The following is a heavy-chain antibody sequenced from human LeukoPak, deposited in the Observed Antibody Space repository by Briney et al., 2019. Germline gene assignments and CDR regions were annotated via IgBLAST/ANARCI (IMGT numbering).Heavy chain of an antibody. Sequence: SETLSLTCTVSGGSISSSSYYWGWIRQPPGKGLEWIGSIYYSGSTYYNPSLKSRVTISVDTSKNQFSLKLSSVTAADTAVYYCARDSPSGSYYPLWGQGTLVTVSS. J-gene: IGHJ4*02. CDR1: GGSISSSSYY. V-gene: IGHV4-39*07. CDR3: ARDSPSGSYYPL. CDR2: IYYSGST. D-gene: IGHD3-10*01.